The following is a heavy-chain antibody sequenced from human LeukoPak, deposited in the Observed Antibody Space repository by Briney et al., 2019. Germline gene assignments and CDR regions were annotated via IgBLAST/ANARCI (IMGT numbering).Heavy chain of an antibody. CDR3: AREGGPYRPLDY. CDR1: GASISSHY. V-gene: IGHV4-59*11. J-gene: IGHJ4*02. Sequence: PSETLSLTCTVFGASISSHYWSWIRQPPGKGLEWIGYINYRGNTEYSPSLRSRVTISADTSKNQVSLRLTSVTAADTAVYYCAREGGPYRPLDYSGQGTLVTVSS. CDR2: INYRGNT.